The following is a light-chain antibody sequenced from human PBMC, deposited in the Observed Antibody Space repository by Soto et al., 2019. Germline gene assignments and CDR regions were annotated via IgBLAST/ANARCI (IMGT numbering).Light chain of an antibody. Sequence: DIVMTPSPDSLAVSLGERATINCKSSQSLLSTSNNNNFLVWYQHKPGQPPKLLFSWASTRESGVPDRFSGSGSETDFTLTISSLQAEDVAVYYCQQCFSAPLTFGGGTKVEIK. CDR2: WAS. CDR1: QSLLSTSNNNNF. CDR3: QQCFSAPLT. V-gene: IGKV4-1*01. J-gene: IGKJ4*01.